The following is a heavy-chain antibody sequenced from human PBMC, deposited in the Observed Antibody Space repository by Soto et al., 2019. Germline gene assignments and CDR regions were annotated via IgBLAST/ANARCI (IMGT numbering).Heavy chain of an antibody. V-gene: IGHV5-10-1*01. CDR1: GYSFTTYW. Sequence: GESLKISCKSSGYSFTTYWITWVRQMPGKGLEWMGRIDPRDSYINYSPSFQGHVTISPDKSISTAYLQWNSLKASDTAMYYCARQRGYCSSTSCYTFDYYYGLDVWGPGTTVTVSS. CDR3: ARQRGYCSSTSCYTFDYYYGLDV. D-gene: IGHD2-2*02. J-gene: IGHJ6*02. CDR2: IDPRDSYI.